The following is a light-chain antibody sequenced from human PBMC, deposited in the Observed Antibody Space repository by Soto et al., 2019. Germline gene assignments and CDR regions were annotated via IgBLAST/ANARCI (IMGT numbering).Light chain of an antibody. CDR1: SSDVGEYKY. J-gene: IGLJ1*01. CDR3: SSYTSSSTYV. CDR2: EVS. V-gene: IGLV2-8*01. Sequence: QSALTQPPSASGSPGQSVTISCTGSSSDVGEYKYVSWYQQHPGKAPKLVIYEVSKRPPGVPNRFSGSKSGNTASLTISGLQAEDEADYHCSSYTSSSTYVFGTGTKVTVL.